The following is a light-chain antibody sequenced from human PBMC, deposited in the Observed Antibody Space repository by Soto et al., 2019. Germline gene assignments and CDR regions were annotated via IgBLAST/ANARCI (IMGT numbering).Light chain of an antibody. J-gene: IGKJ5*01. CDR2: DAS. CDR1: QSVSSY. Sequence: EIVLTQSPATLSLSPGERATLSCRASQSVSSYLAWYQQKPGQAPRLLIYDASNMATGIPARFSCSGSGTDFTLTISSLEPEDFAVYYCQQRSNWPSIPVRQGTLLEMK. V-gene: IGKV3-11*01. CDR3: QQRSNWPSIP.